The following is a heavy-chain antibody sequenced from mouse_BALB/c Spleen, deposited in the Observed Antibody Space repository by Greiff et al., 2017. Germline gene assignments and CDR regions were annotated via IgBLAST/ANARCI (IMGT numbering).Heavy chain of an antibody. Sequence: EVKVVESGGGLVQPGGSRKLSCAASGFTFSSFGMHWVRQAPEKGLEWVAYISSGSSTIYYADTVKGRFTISRDNPKNTLFLQMTSLRSEDTAMYYCARGGIGNYLYYFDYWGQGTTLTVSS. V-gene: IGHV5-17*02. CDR3: ARGGIGNYLYYFDY. CDR2: ISSGSSTI. J-gene: IGHJ2*01. D-gene: IGHD2-1*01. CDR1: GFTFSSFG.